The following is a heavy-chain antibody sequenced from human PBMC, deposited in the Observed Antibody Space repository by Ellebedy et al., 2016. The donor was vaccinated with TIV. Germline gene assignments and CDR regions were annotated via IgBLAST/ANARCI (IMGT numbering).Heavy chain of an antibody. V-gene: IGHV3-48*01. D-gene: IGHD1-26*01. CDR1: GFTFSSYS. CDR2: ISSSSSTI. CDR3: ARRGRGAVGFDY. Sequence: GGSLRLXCAASGFTFSSYSMNWVRQAPGKGLEWVSYISSSSSTIYYADSVKGRFTISRDNSKDTLYLQMNSLRAEDTAVYYCARRGRGAVGFDYWGQGTLVTVSS. J-gene: IGHJ4*02.